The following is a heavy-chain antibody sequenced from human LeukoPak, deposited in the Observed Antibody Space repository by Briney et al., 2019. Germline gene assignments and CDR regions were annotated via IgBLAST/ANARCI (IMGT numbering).Heavy chain of an antibody. Sequence: GGSLRLSCAASGFLFSSYSMNWVRQAPGRGLEWVSSITSRSTYIYYAASVKGRFTISRDNAKNSLYLQMNSLRVEDTAVYYCAKVVAAAEAVPLDYWGQGTLATVSS. V-gene: IGHV3-21*04. CDR1: GFLFSSYS. D-gene: IGHD6-13*01. CDR3: AKVVAAAEAVPLDY. J-gene: IGHJ4*02. CDR2: ITSRSTYI.